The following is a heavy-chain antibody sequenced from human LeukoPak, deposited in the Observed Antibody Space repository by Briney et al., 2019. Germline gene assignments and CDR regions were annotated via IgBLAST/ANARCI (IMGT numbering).Heavy chain of an antibody. D-gene: IGHD3-22*01. J-gene: IGHJ4*02. Sequence: ASVKVSCKASGYTFTGYYMHWVRQAPGQGLEWMGRINPNSGGTNYAQKFQGRVTVTRDTSISTAYMELSRLRSDDTAVYYCARVRLVYDSSGYYSHWGQGTLVTVSS. CDR1: GYTFTGYY. CDR3: ARVRLVYDSSGYYSH. CDR2: INPNSGGT. V-gene: IGHV1-2*06.